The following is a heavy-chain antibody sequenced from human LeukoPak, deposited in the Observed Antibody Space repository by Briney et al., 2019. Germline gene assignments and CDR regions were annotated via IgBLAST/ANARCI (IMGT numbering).Heavy chain of an antibody. CDR2: IWYDGSNQ. J-gene: IGHJ4*02. D-gene: IGHD1-1*01. CDR3: ARDTTARYLDY. Sequence: GGSLRLSCAASGFSFRSHGMHWVRQAPGKGLEWVAVIWYDGSNQYYADSVMGRFTISRDNSKNTVFLQMNSLRDDDTAVYYCARDTTARYLDYWGQGTLVIVSS. V-gene: IGHV3-33*01. CDR1: GFSFRSHG.